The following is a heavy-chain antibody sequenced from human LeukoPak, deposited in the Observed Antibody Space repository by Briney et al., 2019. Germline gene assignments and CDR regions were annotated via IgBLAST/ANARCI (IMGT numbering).Heavy chain of an antibody. CDR3: ARVSGVAAAPLDY. D-gene: IGHD6-13*01. V-gene: IGHV1-46*01. CDR1: GYTFTLYS. J-gene: IGHJ4*02. CDR2: LNPSGGST. Sequence: ASVKVSCKASGYTFTLYSMHWVRLAPGQGLEWMGILNPSGGSTNYAQKFQGRVSMTRDTSTSTVYMELSSLKSEDTAVYYCARVSGVAAAPLDYWGQGTLVTVSS.